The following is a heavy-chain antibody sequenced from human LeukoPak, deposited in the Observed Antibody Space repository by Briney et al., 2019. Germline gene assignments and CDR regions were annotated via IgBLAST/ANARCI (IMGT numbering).Heavy chain of an antibody. J-gene: IGHJ6*02. Sequence: GGSLRLSCAASGFTVSTNYMSWVRQAPGKGLEWVSVIYSGGSTYYADSVKGRFTISRDNSKNTLYLQMDSLRAEDTAVYYCARDAGGYGMDVRGQGTTVTVSS. D-gene: IGHD2-8*02. CDR2: IYSGGST. V-gene: IGHV3-66*01. CDR3: ARDAGGYGMDV. CDR1: GFTVSTNY.